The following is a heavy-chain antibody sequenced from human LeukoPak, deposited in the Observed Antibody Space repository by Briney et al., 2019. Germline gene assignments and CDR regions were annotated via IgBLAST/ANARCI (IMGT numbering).Heavy chain of an antibody. CDR1: EFTFNNYA. CDR2: ITGSGGST. J-gene: IGHJ4*02. Sequence: GGSLRLSCAASEFTFNNYAMNWVRQAPGKGLEWVSVITGSGGSTYYADSVKGRFTISRDNSKNTLYLQMNSLRAEDTAMYYCAKSGGLLWVGELWATSQHHFDYWGQGTLVTVSS. CDR3: AKSGGLLWVGELWATSQHHFDY. V-gene: IGHV3-23*01. D-gene: IGHD3-10*01.